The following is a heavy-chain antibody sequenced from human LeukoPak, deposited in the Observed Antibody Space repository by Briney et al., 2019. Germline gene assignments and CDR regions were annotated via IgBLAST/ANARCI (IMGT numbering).Heavy chain of an antibody. CDR1: GGSISSYY. J-gene: IGHJ3*02. V-gene: IGHV4-59*01. D-gene: IGHD7-27*01. CDR2: IYYSGST. Sequence: SETLSLTCTVSGGSISSYYWSWIRQPPGKGLEWIGYIYYSGSTNYNPSLKSRVTISVDTSKNQFSLKLSSVTAADTAVYYCAREGTGDFFSAFDIWGQGTMVTVSS. CDR3: AREGTGDFFSAFDI.